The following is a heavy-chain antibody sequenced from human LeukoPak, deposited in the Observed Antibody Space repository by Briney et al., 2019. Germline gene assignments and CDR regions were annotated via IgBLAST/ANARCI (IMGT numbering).Heavy chain of an antibody. J-gene: IGHJ4*02. D-gene: IGHD1-26*01. CDR3: ARGSGSPDY. Sequence: GGSLRLSCAASEFAFSSYSMNWVRQAPGKGLEWVSSITSSSSSIYYADSVKGRFTISRDNAKNSLYLQISSLRAEDTAVYYCARGSGSPDYWGLGTLVTVSS. CDR2: ITSSSSSI. V-gene: IGHV3-21*01. CDR1: EFAFSSYS.